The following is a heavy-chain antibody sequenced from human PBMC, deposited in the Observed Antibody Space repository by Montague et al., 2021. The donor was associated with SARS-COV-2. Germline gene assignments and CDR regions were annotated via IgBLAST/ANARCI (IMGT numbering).Heavy chain of an antibody. V-gene: IGHV4-34*01. CDR2: IYYSCAT. Sequence: SETLSLTCSVSGSFAGSSYNGLRQTPVKSLEWIGEIYYSCATDYXPSHRGRFTISADTSKNEFSLELRSVSAEDPAIYYCARGTKPYYDLWLWGQGTLVTVSS. J-gene: IGHJ4*02. CDR1: GSFAGSS. CDR3: ARGTKPYYDLWL. D-gene: IGHD3-3*01.